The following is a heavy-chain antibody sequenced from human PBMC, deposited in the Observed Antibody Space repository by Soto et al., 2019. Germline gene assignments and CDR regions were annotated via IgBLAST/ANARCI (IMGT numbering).Heavy chain of an antibody. V-gene: IGHV4-39*01. CDR3: ARHTSSSDWLDP. Sequence: SETLSLTCTVSGGSISDISYCWGWIRQPPGKGLQWIGCMFYSGATYYNPSLKNRVTLSVDTSNNEFSLKLVSVTAPDTAVYYCARHTSSSDWLDPWGQGTLVTVSS. D-gene: IGHD2-2*01. CDR1: GGSISDISYC. CDR2: MFYSGAT. J-gene: IGHJ5*02.